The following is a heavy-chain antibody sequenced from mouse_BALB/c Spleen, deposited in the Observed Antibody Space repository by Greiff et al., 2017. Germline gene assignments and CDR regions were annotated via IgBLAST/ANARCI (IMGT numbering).Heavy chain of an antibody. CDR1: GYTFTSYT. CDR3: ARAEDRYAGAMDY. CDR2: INPSSGYT. D-gene: IGHD2-14*01. V-gene: IGHV1-4*01. Sequence: VMLVESGAELARPGASVKMSCKASGYTFTSYTMHWVKQRPGQGLEWIGYINPSSGYTNYNQKFKDKATLTADKSSSTAYMQLSSLTSEDSAVYYCARAEDRYAGAMDYWGQGTSVTVSS. J-gene: IGHJ4*01.